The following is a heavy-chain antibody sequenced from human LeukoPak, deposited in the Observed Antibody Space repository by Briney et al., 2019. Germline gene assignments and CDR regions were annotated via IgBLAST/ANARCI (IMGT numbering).Heavy chain of an antibody. CDR1: GFTFSSYA. CDR2: ISGSGGST. D-gene: IGHD3-10*01. V-gene: IGHV3-23*01. J-gene: IGHJ4*02. CDR3: AKDLDGEGDPTHIDY. Sequence: GGSLRLSCAASGFTFSSYAMSWVRQAPGKGLEWVSAISGSGGSTYYADSVKGRFTISRDNSKNTLYLQMNSLRAEDTAVYYCAKDLDGEGDPTHIDYGGKGPLVTVSS.